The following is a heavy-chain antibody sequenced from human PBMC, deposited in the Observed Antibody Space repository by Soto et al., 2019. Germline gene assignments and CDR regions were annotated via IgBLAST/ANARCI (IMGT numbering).Heavy chain of an antibody. J-gene: IGHJ6*02. CDR1: GGSFSSYA. D-gene: IGHD5-18*01. CDR3: ARDPGYSYGHPTPRGMDV. Sequence: AAVKVSCKISGGSFSSYAFNLVRQAPGQGREWMGGIIPLSDTTNYAQKFQGRDTITADKSPFTSYMELRGVSSEDTALYSCARDPGYSYGHPTPRGMDVWGQGTTVTVSS. V-gene: IGHV1-69*06. CDR2: IIPLSDTT.